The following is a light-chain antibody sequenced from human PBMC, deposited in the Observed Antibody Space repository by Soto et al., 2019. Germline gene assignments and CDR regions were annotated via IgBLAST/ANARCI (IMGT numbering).Light chain of an antibody. V-gene: IGLV4-69*01. CDR3: QTWGSGMV. CDR2: LNSDGSH. Sequence: QSVLTQSPSASASLGASVKLTCTLSSGHSSYAIAWHQQQPERGPRYLMKLNSDGSHSKGDGIPDRFSGSSSGAERYLTISSLQSDDEADYYCQTWGSGMVFGGGTKLPVL. CDR1: SGHSSYA. J-gene: IGLJ2*01.